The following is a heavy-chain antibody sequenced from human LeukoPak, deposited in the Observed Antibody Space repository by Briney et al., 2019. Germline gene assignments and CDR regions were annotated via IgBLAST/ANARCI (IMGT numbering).Heavy chain of an antibody. Sequence: SQTLSLTCAFSADSVSSNSAAWNWIRQSPSRGLEWLGRTYHRSKWYNDYAVSVKSRITINPDTSKNQFSLQLNSVTPEDTAVYYCAGSPKYYYYMDVWGKGTTVTVSS. V-gene: IGHV6-1*01. CDR2: TYHRSKWYN. CDR3: AGSPKYYYYMDV. CDR1: ADSVSSNSAA. D-gene: IGHD2-15*01. J-gene: IGHJ6*03.